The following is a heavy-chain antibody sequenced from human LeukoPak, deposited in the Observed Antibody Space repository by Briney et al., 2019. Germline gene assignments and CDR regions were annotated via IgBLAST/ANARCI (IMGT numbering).Heavy chain of an antibody. Sequence: SETLSLTCAVYGGSFSGYYWSWIRQPPGKGLEWIGEINHSGSTNYNPFLKSRVTISVDTSKNQFSLKLSSVTAADTAVYYCARGQQQLVPGASYWGQGTLVTVSS. D-gene: IGHD6-13*01. CDR2: INHSGST. V-gene: IGHV4-34*01. CDR1: GGSFSGYY. CDR3: ARGQQQLVPGASY. J-gene: IGHJ4*02.